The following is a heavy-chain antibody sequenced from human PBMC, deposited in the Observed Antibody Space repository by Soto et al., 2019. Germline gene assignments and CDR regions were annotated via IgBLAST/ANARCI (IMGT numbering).Heavy chain of an antibody. J-gene: IGHJ4*02. CDR2: IYFGGRT. D-gene: IGHD2-21*01. Sequence: PSETLSLTCTVSGASVSSYYWSWVRQPPGKGLEWIGYIYFGGRTNYNPSLKSRVTMSVDTSKNQLSLKLSAVTAADTAVYYCARQGCGGDCYLEDWGQGTLVTVSS. CDR1: GASVSSYY. V-gene: IGHV4-59*08. CDR3: ARQGCGGDCYLED.